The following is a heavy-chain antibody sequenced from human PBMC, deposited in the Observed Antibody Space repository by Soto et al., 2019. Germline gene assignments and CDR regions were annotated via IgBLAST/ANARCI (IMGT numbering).Heavy chain of an antibody. CDR3: TIRGGYCYGMDDY. CDR2: IRSKANSYAT. J-gene: IGHJ4*02. D-gene: IGHD3-22*01. V-gene: IGHV3-73*01. CDR1: GFTFSGSA. Sequence: EVQLVESGGGLVQPGGSLKLSCAASGFTFSGSAMHWVRQASGKGLEWVGRIRSKANSYATAYAASVKGRFTIARDDSKNTADLQMDSLKTEDTAVYYCTIRGGYCYGMDDYWGQGTLVTVSS.